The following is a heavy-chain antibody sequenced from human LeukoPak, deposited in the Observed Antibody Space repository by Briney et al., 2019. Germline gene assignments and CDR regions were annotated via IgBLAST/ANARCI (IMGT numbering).Heavy chain of an antibody. CDR3: ARSVCGSFSHYYYLLDV. J-gene: IGHJ6*03. D-gene: IGHD3-16*01. V-gene: IGHV1-69*13. CDR2: IIPIFGTA. Sequence: SVKVSCKASGGTFSSHAISWVRQAPGQGLEWMGGIIPIFGTANYAQKFQGRVTITADESTSTAYMELSSLRSEDTAVYYCARSVCGSFSHYYYLLDVWGKGTTVTV. CDR1: GGTFSSHA.